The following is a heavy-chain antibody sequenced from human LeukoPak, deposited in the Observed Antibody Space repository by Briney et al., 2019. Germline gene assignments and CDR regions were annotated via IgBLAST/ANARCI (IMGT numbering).Heavy chain of an antibody. CDR2: IKEDGSEK. Sequence: TGGSLRLSCAASGFTFSSYWMSWVRQAPGKGLEWVANIKEDGSEKYYVDSVKGRFTISRDNAKNSLYLQMNSLRAEDTAVYYCARDPEDCSSTTCYTHYFDYWGQGTLVTVPS. CDR3: ARDPEDCSSTTCYTHYFDY. J-gene: IGHJ4*02. V-gene: IGHV3-7*01. CDR1: GFTFSSYW. D-gene: IGHD2-2*01.